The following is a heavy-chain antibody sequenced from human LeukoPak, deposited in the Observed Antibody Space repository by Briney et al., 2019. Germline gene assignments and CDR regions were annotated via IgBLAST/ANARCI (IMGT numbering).Heavy chain of an antibody. CDR1: GGSISSYY. CDR3: ATASRYYDSSGSRRNAFDI. Sequence: ASETLPLTCTVPGGSISSYYWSWIRQPAGKGLEWIGRIYTSGSTNYNPSLKSRVTMSVDTSKNQFSLKLSSVTAADTAVYYCATASRYYDSSGSRRNAFDIWGQGTMVTVSS. V-gene: IGHV4-4*07. CDR2: IYTSGST. J-gene: IGHJ3*02. D-gene: IGHD3-22*01.